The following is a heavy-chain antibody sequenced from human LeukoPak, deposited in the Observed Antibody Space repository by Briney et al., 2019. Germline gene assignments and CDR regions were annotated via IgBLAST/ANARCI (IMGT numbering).Heavy chain of an antibody. CDR3: ARSDIVVVVAATGYWYFDL. CDR2: IIPIFGTA. J-gene: IGHJ2*01. Sequence: SVKVSCKASGGTFSSYAISWVRQAPGQGLEWMGGIIPIFGTANYAQKFQRRVTITADESTSTAYMELSSLRSEDTAVYYCARSDIVVVVAATGYWYFDLWGRGTLVTVSS. D-gene: IGHD2-15*01. V-gene: IGHV1-69*13. CDR1: GGTFSSYA.